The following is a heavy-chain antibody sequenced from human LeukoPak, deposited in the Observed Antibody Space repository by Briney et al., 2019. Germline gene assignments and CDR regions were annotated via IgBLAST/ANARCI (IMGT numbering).Heavy chain of an antibody. CDR1: GFNFNNYG. Sequence: PGGSLRLSCAASGFNFNNYGMHWVRQAPGKGLEWVAFIRYDGRNKYYADSVKGRFTISRDNSKNTLYLQMNSLRAEDTAVYYCAKSPNYYGSGSYYLDYWGQGTLVTVSS. J-gene: IGHJ4*02. CDR3: AKSPNYYGSGSYYLDY. D-gene: IGHD3-10*01. CDR2: IRYDGRNK. V-gene: IGHV3-30*02.